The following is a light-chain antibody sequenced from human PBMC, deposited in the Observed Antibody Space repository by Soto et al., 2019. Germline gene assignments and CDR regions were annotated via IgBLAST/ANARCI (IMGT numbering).Light chain of an antibody. CDR2: YNN. Sequence: QSVLTQPPSASGTAGQVVTISCSGGDSNIGSNSVYWYQHLPRMAPKLLIYYNNQRPSGVPDRFSGSRSGTSASLAIVGLRSEDEAVYYCAAWDASLSACVXGNGTTVTVL. CDR1: DSNIGSNS. V-gene: IGLV1-47*02. J-gene: IGLJ1*01. CDR3: AAWDASLSACV.